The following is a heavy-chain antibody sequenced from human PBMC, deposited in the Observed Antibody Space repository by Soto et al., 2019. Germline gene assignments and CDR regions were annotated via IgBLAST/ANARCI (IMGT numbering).Heavy chain of an antibody. CDR1: GGTFSSYA. D-gene: IGHD1-7*01. J-gene: IGHJ6*02. CDR3: ARGRLELRGYGYYYYGMDV. V-gene: IGHV1-69*06. Sequence: QVQLVQSGAEVKKPGSSVKVSCKASGGTFSSYAISWVRQAPGQGLEWMGGIIPILGTANYAQKFQGRVTITADKSTSTAYMELSSLRSEDTAVYYCARGRLELRGYGYYYYGMDVWGQGTTVTVSS. CDR2: IIPILGTA.